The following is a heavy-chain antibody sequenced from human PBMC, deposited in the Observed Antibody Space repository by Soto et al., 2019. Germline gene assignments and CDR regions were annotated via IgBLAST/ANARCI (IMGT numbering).Heavy chain of an antibody. Sequence: GASVKVSCKASGGTFSSYTISWVRQAPGQGLEWMGRIIPILGIANYAQKFQGRVTITADKSTSTAYMELSSLRSEDTAVYYCASSAGTNYYYYYMDVWGKGTTVTVSS. V-gene: IGHV1-69*02. CDR2: IIPILGIA. CDR1: GGTFSSYT. CDR3: ASSAGTNYYYYYMDV. D-gene: IGHD6-19*01. J-gene: IGHJ6*03.